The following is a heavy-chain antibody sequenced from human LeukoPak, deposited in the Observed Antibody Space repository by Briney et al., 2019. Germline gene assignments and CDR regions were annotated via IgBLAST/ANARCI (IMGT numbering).Heavy chain of an antibody. CDR1: GFSFSDYG. CDR3: ARDHKSGYSDY. J-gene: IGHJ4*02. V-gene: IGHV3-33*01. Sequence: GGSLRLSCVSSGFSFSDYGMHWVRQAPGKGLEWVAIIWYDGSNKYYADSVKGRFTISRDNSKNTLSLQMNSLRAEDTAMYYCARDHKSGYSDYWGQGTLVTVSS. CDR2: IWYDGSNK. D-gene: IGHD3-3*01.